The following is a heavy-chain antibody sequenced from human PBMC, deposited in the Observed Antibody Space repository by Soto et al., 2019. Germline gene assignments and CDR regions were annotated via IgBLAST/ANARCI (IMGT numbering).Heavy chain of an antibody. D-gene: IGHD4-4*01. V-gene: IGHV4-39*01. CDR1: GGSISSSRSY. CDR3: AGLGTHDYIMRGHFDA. Sequence: KPXETLSLPCTVSGGSISSSRSYWGWIRQPPGKGLEWIGSIYYSRSTYYNPSLKSRVNILQDTSKNQFSLNLTSMTAADTAVYYCAGLGTHDYIMRGHFDAWGQGTLVTVSS. CDR2: IYYSRST. J-gene: IGHJ4*02.